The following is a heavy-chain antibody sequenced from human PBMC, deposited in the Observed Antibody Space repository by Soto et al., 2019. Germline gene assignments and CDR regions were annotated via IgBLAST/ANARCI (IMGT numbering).Heavy chain of an antibody. Sequence: PSETLSLTCTVSDGSISSYYWSWIRQPPGKGLEWIGYIYYSGSTNYNPSLKSRVTISVDTSKNQFSLKLSSVTAADTAVYYCAKGGYYDSSGYYSMGGPHGSLVFRGKR. CDR3: AKGGYYDSSGYYSMGGPHGSLVF. CDR1: DGSISSYY. CDR2: IYYSGST. D-gene: IGHD3-22*01. V-gene: IGHV4-59*01. J-gene: IGHJ6*03.